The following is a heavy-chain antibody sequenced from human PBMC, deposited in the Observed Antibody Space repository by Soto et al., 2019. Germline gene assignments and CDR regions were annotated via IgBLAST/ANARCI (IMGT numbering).Heavy chain of an antibody. V-gene: IGHV4-59*01. CDR1: GGSISSYF. CDR2: VYYTWTT. CDR3: ARDLAAVPRAFDY. D-gene: IGHD6-13*01. J-gene: IGHJ4*02. Sequence: KLSETLSLPCPVSGGSISSYFYIWVRQPPGKGLEWIGSVYYTWTTDDNPSLKGRVTISVDTSKTQFSLNRRCVTAADTAVYYCARDLAAVPRAFDYWGRGTLVTVSS.